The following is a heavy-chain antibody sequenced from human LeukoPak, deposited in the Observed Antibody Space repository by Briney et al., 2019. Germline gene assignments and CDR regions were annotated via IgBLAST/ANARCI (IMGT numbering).Heavy chain of an antibody. CDR3: ARGPPHIVVVPAAQGYFQH. CDR2: IYYSGST. Sequence: SETLSLTCTVSGGSISSYYWSWIRQPPGKGLEWIGYIYYSGSTNYNPSLKSRVTISVDTSKNQFSLKLSSVTAADTAVYYCARGPPHIVVVPAAQGYFQHWGQGTLVTVSS. D-gene: IGHD2-2*01. V-gene: IGHV4-59*12. CDR1: GGSISSYY. J-gene: IGHJ1*01.